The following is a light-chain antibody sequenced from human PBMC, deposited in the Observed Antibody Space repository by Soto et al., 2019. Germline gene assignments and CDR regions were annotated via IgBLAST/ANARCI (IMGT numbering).Light chain of an antibody. Sequence: TLSGSVGDRVTITCRASQTISSWLAWYQQKPGKAPKLLIYKASTLKSGVPSRFSGSGSGTKFTLTISSLQPDDFATYYCQHYNSYSEAFGQGTKVDIK. CDR3: QHYNSYSEA. CDR1: QTISSW. CDR2: KAS. V-gene: IGKV1-5*03. J-gene: IGKJ1*01.